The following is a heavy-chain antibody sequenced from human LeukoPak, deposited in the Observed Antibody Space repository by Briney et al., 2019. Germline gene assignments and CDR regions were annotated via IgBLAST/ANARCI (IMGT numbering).Heavy chain of an antibody. D-gene: IGHD3-10*01. CDR1: GFTVSSNY. CDR3: AKDLYYYGSGSYYNPSL. V-gene: IGHV3-53*05. Sequence: GGSLRLSCAASGFTVSSNYMSWVRQAPGKGLEWVSVIYSGGSTYYADSVKGRFTISRDNSKNTLYLQMNSLRAEDTAVYYCAKDLYYYGSGSYYNPSLWGQGTLVTVSS. CDR2: IYSGGST. J-gene: IGHJ4*02.